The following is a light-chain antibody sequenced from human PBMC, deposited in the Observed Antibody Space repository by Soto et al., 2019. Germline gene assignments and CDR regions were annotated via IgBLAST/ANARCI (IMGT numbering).Light chain of an antibody. CDR1: QSISDT. V-gene: IGKV3-15*01. CDR2: GAS. J-gene: IGKJ1*01. CDR3: QQYNNWPWT. Sequence: EIVMTQSPATLSVSPVGRATLSGMASQSISDTLSWYQQKPGQAPRLLIYGASKRATGFPARFSGSGSGTDFTLTISSLQSEDFAVYYCQQYNNWPWTFGQGTKVDIK.